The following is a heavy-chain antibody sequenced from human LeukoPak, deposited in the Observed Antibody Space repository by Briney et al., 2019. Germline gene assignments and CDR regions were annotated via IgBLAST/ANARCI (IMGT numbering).Heavy chain of an antibody. V-gene: IGHV2-5*08. D-gene: IGHD3-22*01. CDR2: IYWDDDK. J-gene: IGHJ4*02. Sequence: TLSLTRTVSGGSISSYYWSWIRQPPGKALEWLALIYWDDDKRYSPSLKSRLTITKDTSKNQVVLTMTNMDPVDTATYYCAHRRPSGYATFDYWGQGTLVTVSS. CDR1: GGSISSYYW. CDR3: AHRRPSGYATFDY.